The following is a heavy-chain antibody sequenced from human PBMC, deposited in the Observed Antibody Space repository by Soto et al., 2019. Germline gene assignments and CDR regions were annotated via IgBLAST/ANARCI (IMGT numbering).Heavy chain of an antibody. J-gene: IGHJ4*01. CDR1: GFTFNNYA. CDR3: AKDLLAGNFDY. D-gene: IGHD2-15*01. Sequence: GGSLRLSCAASGFTFNNYAMNWVRQAPGKGLEWVATISATGGSTYYADSVKGRFTISRDNSKNTLYLQMNGLRVEDTAVYYCAKDLLAGNFDYWGHGTQVTVSS. CDR2: ISATGGST. V-gene: IGHV3-23*01.